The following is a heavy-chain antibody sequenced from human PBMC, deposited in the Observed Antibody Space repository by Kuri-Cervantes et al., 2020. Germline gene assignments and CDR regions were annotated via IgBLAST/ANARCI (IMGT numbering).Heavy chain of an antibody. CDR1: GFTFSSYA. CDR2: ISSSSSYI. V-gene: IGHV3-21*01. D-gene: IGHD2-2*01. CDR3: AREHCSSTSCSYFDY. J-gene: IGHJ4*02. Sequence: GESLKISCAASGFTFSSYAMSWVRQAPGKGLEWVSSISSSSSYIYYADSVKGRFTISRDNAKNSLYLQMNSLRAEDTAVYYCAREHCSSTSCSYFDYWGQGTLVTVSS.